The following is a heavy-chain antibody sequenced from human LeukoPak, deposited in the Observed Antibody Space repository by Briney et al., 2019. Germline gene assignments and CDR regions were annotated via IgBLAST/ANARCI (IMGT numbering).Heavy chain of an antibody. CDR1: GGTFSSYA. J-gene: IGHJ3*02. Sequence: ASVKVSCKASGGTFSSYAISWVRQAPGQGLEWMGRIIPILGIANYAQKFQGRVTITADKSTSTAYMELSSLRSEDTAVYYCARDRSGYSYSQNFNMWGQGTTVTVSP. D-gene: IGHD5-18*01. CDR2: IIPILGIA. V-gene: IGHV1-69*04. CDR3: ARDRSGYSYSQNFNM.